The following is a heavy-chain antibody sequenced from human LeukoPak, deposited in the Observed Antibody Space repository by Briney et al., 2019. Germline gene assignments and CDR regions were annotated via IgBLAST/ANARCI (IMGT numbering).Heavy chain of an antibody. V-gene: IGHV3-74*01. CDR3: ARGIDP. J-gene: IGHJ5*02. CDR2: IYSEGSRT. Sequence: GGSLRLSCAGSGFTLSSYWMHWVRQGPGKGLVWVSRIYSEGSRTTYADSVRGRFTISGDNAKNTLYLQMNSLRAEDTAVYYCARGIDPWGQGTLVTVSS. CDR1: GFTLSSYW.